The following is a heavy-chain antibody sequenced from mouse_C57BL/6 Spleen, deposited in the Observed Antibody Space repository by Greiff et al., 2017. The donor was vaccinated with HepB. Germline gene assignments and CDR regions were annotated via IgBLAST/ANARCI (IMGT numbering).Heavy chain of an antibody. CDR2: FYPGSGSI. CDR3: ARHEYYDYEEAWFAY. D-gene: IGHD2-4*01. Sequence: VQLQQSGAELVKPGASVKLSCKASGYTFTEYTVHWVKQRTGQGLEWIGWFYPGSGSIKYNEKFKDKATLTADKSASTVYMELSRVTSEDSAVYFWARHEYYDYEEAWFAYWGQGTLVTVSA. V-gene: IGHV1-62-2*01. J-gene: IGHJ3*01. CDR1: GYTFTEYT.